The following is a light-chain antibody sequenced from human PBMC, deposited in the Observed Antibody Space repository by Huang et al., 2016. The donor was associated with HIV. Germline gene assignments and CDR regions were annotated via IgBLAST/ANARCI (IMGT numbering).Light chain of an antibody. CDR1: QRISSN. CDR3: HQYNNWTQT. CDR2: GAS. V-gene: IGKV3-15*01. J-gene: IGKJ3*01. Sequence: EIVMTQSPATLSVSPGERATLSCRASQRISSNFAWYQHKPGQAPRRLIYGASTRATGIPARFSGSGSGTEFTLTISSLQSEDFAVYYCHQYNNWTQTFGPGTKVDFK.